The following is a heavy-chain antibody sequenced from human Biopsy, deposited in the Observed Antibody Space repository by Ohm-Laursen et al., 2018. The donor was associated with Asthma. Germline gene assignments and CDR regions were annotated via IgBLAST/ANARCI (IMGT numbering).Heavy chain of an antibody. J-gene: IGHJ4*02. V-gene: IGHV4-39*01. CDR1: GGSMSSSSYS. CDR3: ARHWNWGSFFDY. CDR2: ISYTGNT. Sequence: SDTLSLTCTVSGGSMSSSSYSWGWIRQPPGKGLEWIGSISYTGNTDIASLRSRVTLSVDTSKNNLSLKLTSVTAADTAVFYCARHWNWGSFFDYWGQGMLVTVSS. D-gene: IGHD7-27*01.